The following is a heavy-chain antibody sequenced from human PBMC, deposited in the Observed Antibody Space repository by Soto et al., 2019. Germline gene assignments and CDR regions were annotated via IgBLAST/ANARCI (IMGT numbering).Heavy chain of an antibody. CDR1: GVSISSSSYY. D-gene: IGHD6-6*01. V-gene: IGHV4-39*01. CDR2: IYYSGST. CDR3: ARRSIAARPDDY. J-gene: IGHJ4*02. Sequence: PSETLSLTCTVSGVSISSSSYYWGWIRQPPGKGLEWIGSIYYSGSTYYNPSLKSRVTISVDTSKNQFSLKLSSVTAADTAVYYCARRSIAARPDDYWGQGTLVTVSS.